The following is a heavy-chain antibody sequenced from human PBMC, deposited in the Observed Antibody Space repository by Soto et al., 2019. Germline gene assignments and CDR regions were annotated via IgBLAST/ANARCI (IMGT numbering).Heavy chain of an antibody. CDR1: GYTFSGYY. V-gene: IGHV1-46*01. Sequence: ASVKVSCKASGYTFSGYYMHWVRQAPGQGLEWMGIINPSGGSTSYAQKFQGRVTMTRDTSTSTVYMELSSLRSEDTAVYYCAREGGGWELLSAFDIWGQGTMVTVSS. D-gene: IGHD1-26*01. CDR3: AREGGGWELLSAFDI. J-gene: IGHJ3*02. CDR2: INPSGGST.